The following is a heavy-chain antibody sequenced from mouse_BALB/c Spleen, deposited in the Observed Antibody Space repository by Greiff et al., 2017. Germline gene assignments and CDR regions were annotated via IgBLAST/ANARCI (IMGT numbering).Heavy chain of an antibody. CDR2: ISSGSSTI. CDR1: GFTFSSFG. Sequence: EVQVVESGGGLVQPGGSRKLSCAASGFTFSSFGMHWVRQAPEKGLEWVAYISSGSSTIYYADTVKGRFTISRDNPKNTLFLQMTSLRSEDTAMYYCARGITYAMDYWGQGTSVTVSS. J-gene: IGHJ4*01. CDR3: ARGITYAMDY. D-gene: IGHD2-4*01. V-gene: IGHV5-17*02.